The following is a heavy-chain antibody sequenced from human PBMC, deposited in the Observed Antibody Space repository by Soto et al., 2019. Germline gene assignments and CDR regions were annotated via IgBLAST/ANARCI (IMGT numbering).Heavy chain of an antibody. J-gene: IGHJ6*02. V-gene: IGHV1-8*01. CDR3: TRGQEVWWNAGPLGLHGLDV. D-gene: IGHD3-16*01. CDR2: MNPSSANT. CDR1: GYTFISYD. Sequence: ASVKVSFKASGYTFISYDINWVRQAPGQGLEWMGWMNPSSANTGYAQKFQGRISMTRNTSMNTAYMELNSLTSEDTAVYYCTRGQEVWWNAGPLGLHGLDVWGQGTTVTVSS.